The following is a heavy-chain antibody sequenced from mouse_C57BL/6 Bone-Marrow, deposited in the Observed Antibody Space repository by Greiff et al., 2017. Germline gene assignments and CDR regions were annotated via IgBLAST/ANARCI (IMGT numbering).Heavy chain of an antibody. CDR1: GYTFTDYY. Sequence: VQLQQSGPELVKPGASVKISCKASGYTFTDYYMNWVKQSHGKSLEWIGDINPNNGGTSYNQKFKGKATLTVDKSSSTAYMELRSLTSEDSAVYYSARGEVYYYGGSYGYAMDYWGQGTSVTVSS. J-gene: IGHJ4*01. V-gene: IGHV1-26*01. CDR3: ARGEVYYYGGSYGYAMDY. CDR2: INPNNGGT. D-gene: IGHD1-1*01.